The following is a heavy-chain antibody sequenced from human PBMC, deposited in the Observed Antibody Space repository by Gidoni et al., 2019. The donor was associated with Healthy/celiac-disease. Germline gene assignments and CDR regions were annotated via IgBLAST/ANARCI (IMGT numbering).Heavy chain of an antibody. V-gene: IGHV4-39*01. D-gene: IGHD6-19*01. Sequence: QLQLQESGPGLVKPSETLSLTCTVSGGSISSSSYYWGWIRQPPGKGLEWIGSIYYSGSTYYNPSLKSRVTISVDTSKNQFSLKLSSVTAADTAVYYCARPYLRSSGWFDPWGQGTLVTVSS. CDR2: IYYSGST. CDR1: GGSISSSSYY. CDR3: ARPYLRSSGWFDP. J-gene: IGHJ5*02.